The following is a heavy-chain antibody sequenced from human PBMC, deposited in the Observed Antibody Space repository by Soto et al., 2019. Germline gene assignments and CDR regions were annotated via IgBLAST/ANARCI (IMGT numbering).Heavy chain of an antibody. D-gene: IGHD6-13*01. J-gene: IGHJ6*02. CDR3: ASYREQLVLYGMDV. Sequence: QVQLVQSGAEVKKPGASVKVSCKASGYTFTSYVISWVRQAPGQGLEWMGWISAYNGNTNYAQKLQGRVTMTTDTSTSTAYMELRSLRTDDTAVYYCASYREQLVLYGMDVWGQGTTVTVSS. CDR1: GYTFTSYV. V-gene: IGHV1-18*01. CDR2: ISAYNGNT.